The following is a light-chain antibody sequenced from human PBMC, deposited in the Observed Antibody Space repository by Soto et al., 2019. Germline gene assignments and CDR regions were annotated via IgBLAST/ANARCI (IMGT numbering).Light chain of an antibody. CDR3: QQYGSSPRT. Sequence: EIVMTQSPATLSVSPGEGATLSCRPSQSVDKDLAWYRQKPGQAPSLLVYDASTRATGVPARFSGSGSGTEFTLTISRLEPEDFAVYYCQQYGSSPRTFGQGTKVDIK. CDR2: DAS. CDR1: QSVDKD. J-gene: IGKJ1*01. V-gene: IGKV3-15*01.